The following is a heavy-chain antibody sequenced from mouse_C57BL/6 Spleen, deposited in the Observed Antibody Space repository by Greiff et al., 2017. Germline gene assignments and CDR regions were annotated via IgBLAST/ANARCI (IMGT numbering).Heavy chain of an antibody. D-gene: IGHD1-1*01. V-gene: IGHV1-18*01. J-gene: IGHJ4*01. CDR1: GYTFTDYN. CDR2: INPNNGGT. Sequence: VQLQQSGPELVKPGASVKIPCKASGYTFTDYNMDWVKQSHGKSLEWIGDINPNNGGTIYNQKFKGKATLTVDKSSSTAYMERRSLTSEDTAVYYCARKYGSRARYYYAMDDGGEGTSVTGSS. CDR3: ARKYGSRARYYYAMDD.